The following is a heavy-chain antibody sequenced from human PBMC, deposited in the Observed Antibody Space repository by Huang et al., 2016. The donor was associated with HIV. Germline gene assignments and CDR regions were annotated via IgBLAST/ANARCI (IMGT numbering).Heavy chain of an antibody. CDR1: GGAFRGSS. D-gene: IGHD3-10*01. V-gene: IGHV4-34*02. Sequence: QVQLKQWGAGLLKPSETLSLTCAVYGGAFRGSSWTWIRQFPEKGLEWIGDINHNGKIMYNPSRSARVTISTDTSKNHFSLHLTSVTAADTALYYCARGFNYYASDNLGVYYFDSWGLGTLVTVSP. CDR3: ARGFNYYASDNLGVYYFDS. CDR2: INHNGKI. J-gene: IGHJ4*02.